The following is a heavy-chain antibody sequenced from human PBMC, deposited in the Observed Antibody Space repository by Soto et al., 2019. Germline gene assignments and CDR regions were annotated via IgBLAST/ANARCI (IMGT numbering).Heavy chain of an antibody. CDR1: GGSIRSSDFY. D-gene: IGHD3-16*01. V-gene: IGHV4-39*07. Sequence: SETLSLTCTVSGGSIRSSDFYWGWLRQPPGRGLDFIGCMYYSGTTYYNPSLKSRITISVDTSKNQFSLKLSSVTAADTAVYYCARTLDYGHMDVWGKGTTVTVSS. J-gene: IGHJ6*03. CDR2: MYYSGTT. CDR3: ARTLDYGHMDV.